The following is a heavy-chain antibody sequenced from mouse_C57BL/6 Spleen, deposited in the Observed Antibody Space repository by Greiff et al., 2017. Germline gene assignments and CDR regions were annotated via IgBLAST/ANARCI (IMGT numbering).Heavy chain of an antibody. Sequence: QVQLKESGPELVKPGASVKISCKASGYAFSSSWMNWVKQRPGKGLEWIGRIYPGDGDTNYNGKFKGKATLTADKSSSTAYMQLSSLTSEDSAVYFCARGDYSNYGYWGQGTTLTVSS. J-gene: IGHJ2*01. CDR1: GYAFSSSW. CDR3: ARGDYSNYGY. D-gene: IGHD2-5*01. CDR2: IYPGDGDT. V-gene: IGHV1-82*01.